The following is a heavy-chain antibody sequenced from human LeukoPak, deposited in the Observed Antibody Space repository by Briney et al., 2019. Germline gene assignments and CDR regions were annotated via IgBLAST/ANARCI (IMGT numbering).Heavy chain of an antibody. J-gene: IGHJ3*02. CDR3: AKRGVSTVTLVPTFDI. D-gene: IGHD4-17*01. CDR1: GFTFSSYA. Sequence: PGGSLRLSCAASGFTFSSYAMSWVRQAPGKGLEWVSTTRASGDSTYYADSVKGRFTISRDNSKNTLYPQINSLRAEDTAVYYCAKRGVSTVTLVPTFDIWGQGTMVTVSS. CDR2: TRASGDST. V-gene: IGHV3-23*01.